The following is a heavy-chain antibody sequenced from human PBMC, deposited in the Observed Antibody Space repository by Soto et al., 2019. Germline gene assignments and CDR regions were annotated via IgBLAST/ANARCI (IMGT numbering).Heavy chain of an antibody. CDR1: GFTFSSYS. V-gene: IGHV3-21*01. D-gene: IGHD2-15*01. CDR2: ISSSSSYI. J-gene: IGHJ3*02. CDR3: ARDLTRYCSGGSCYLHAFYI. Sequence: PGGSLRLSCAGSGFTFSSYSMNWVRQAPGKGLEWVSSISSSSSYIYYADSVKGRFTISRDNAKNSLYLQMNSLRAEDTAVYYCARDLTRYCSGGSCYLHAFYIWGQGTMVTVSS.